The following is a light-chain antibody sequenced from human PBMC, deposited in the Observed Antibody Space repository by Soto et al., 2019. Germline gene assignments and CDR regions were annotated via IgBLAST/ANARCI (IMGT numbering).Light chain of an antibody. CDR2: DAS. Sequence: DIQMTQSPSTLSASVGDRVTITCRASQSISTWLAWYQQKPGKAPKLLIYDASSLESGVPSRFSGSVSVTEFTLTISSLQPADFATYYCQHYNRFPYTFGQGTKLEIK. CDR1: QSISTW. CDR3: QHYNRFPYT. V-gene: IGKV1-5*01. J-gene: IGKJ2*01.